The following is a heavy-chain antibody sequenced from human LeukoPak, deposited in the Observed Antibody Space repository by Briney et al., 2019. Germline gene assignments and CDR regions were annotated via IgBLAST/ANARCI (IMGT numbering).Heavy chain of an antibody. D-gene: IGHD6-6*01. CDR2: IYHSGST. CDR3: ARSSIAARPLDY. Sequence: SETLSLTCAVSGGSISSGGYSWSWIRQPPGKGLEWIGYIYHSGSTYYNPSLKSRVTISVDRSKNQFSLKLSSVTAADTAVYYCARSSIAARPLDYWGQGTLVTVSS. CDR1: GGSISSGGYS. J-gene: IGHJ4*02. V-gene: IGHV4-30-2*01.